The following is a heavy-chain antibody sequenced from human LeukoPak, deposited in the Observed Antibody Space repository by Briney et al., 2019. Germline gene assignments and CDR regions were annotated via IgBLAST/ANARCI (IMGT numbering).Heavy chain of an antibody. V-gene: IGHV3-7*05. CDR1: GFTFSRYW. J-gene: IGHJ4*02. CDR2: TNQDESEK. CDR3: ANCNGWLPHNY. Sequence: GGSLRLSCAASGFTFSRYWMSWVRQAPGKGLERVANTNQDESEKYFVDSVKGRFTIYRDNSKNTLYLQMNSLRAEETAVYYCANCNGWLPHNYWGQGTLVTVSS. D-gene: IGHD3-9*01.